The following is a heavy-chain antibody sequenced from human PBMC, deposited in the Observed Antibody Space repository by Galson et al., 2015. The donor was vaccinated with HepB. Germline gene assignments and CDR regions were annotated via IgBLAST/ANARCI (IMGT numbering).Heavy chain of an antibody. CDR1: GGSLSSYY. D-gene: IGHD1-14*01. V-gene: IGHV4-59*01. Sequence: ETLSLTCTVSGGSLSSYYWSWIRQPPGKGLEWIGYIYYSGSTNYNPSLKSRVTISVDTSKNQFSLKLSSVTAADTAVYYCARARTGDYFDYWGQGTLVTVSS. J-gene: IGHJ4*02. CDR2: IYYSGST. CDR3: ARARTGDYFDY.